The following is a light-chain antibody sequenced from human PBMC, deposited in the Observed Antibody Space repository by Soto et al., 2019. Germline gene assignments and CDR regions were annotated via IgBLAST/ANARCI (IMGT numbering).Light chain of an antibody. CDR3: QQRSNWPPLIS. CDR1: QSVTTY. V-gene: IGKV3-11*01. J-gene: IGKJ5*01. Sequence: EIVMTQSPATLSVSRGERATLSCRASQSVTTYLAWYQQKPGQAPRLLIYDASNRATGIPARFSGSGSGTDFTLTISSLEPEDFAVYYCQQRSNWPPLISFGQGTRLEIK. CDR2: DAS.